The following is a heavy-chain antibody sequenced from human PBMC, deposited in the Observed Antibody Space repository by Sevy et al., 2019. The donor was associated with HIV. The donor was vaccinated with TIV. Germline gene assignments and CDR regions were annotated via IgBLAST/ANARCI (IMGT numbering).Heavy chain of an antibody. CDR3: VRNGGAYDTGFDP. Sequence: GGSLRLSCTASGFTFSSYDMNWVRQAPGKGLEWVSKISSSGSSIYHADSVKGRFTISRDNAKNSLNLQMNSLRAEDTALYYCVRNGGAYDTGFDPWGQGTLVTVSS. CDR1: GFTFSSYD. J-gene: IGHJ5*02. D-gene: IGHD3-22*01. V-gene: IGHV3-48*03. CDR2: ISSSGSSI.